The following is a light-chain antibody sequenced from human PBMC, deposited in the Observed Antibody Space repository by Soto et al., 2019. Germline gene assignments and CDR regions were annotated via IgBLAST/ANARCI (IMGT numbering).Light chain of an antibody. J-gene: IGLJ2*01. CDR1: SSNIGRNF. CDR3: AVWDNSLNGVA. Sequence: QSVLTQPPSASGTPGQRVTISCSGTSSNIGRNFVYWYQQLPGTAPKLLMYRNDVRPSGVPDRITGSKSGTSASLAISGLRSEDEADYYCAVWDNSLNGVAFGGGTKVTVL. CDR2: RND. V-gene: IGLV1-47*01.